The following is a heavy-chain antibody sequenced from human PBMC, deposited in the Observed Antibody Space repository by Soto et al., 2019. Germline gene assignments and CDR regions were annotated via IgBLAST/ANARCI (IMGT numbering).Heavy chain of an antibody. J-gene: IGHJ6*02. V-gene: IGHV4-4*02. CDR2: IYHSGST. Sequence: SETLSLTCAVSGGSISSSNWWSWVRQPPGKGLEWIGEIYHSGSTNYNPSIKSRVTISVDKSKNQFSLKLSSVTAADTAVYYCARDFGVRRYYYGMDVWGQGTTVTVSS. CDR1: GGSISSSNW. CDR3: ARDFGVRRYYYGMDV. D-gene: IGHD3-10*01.